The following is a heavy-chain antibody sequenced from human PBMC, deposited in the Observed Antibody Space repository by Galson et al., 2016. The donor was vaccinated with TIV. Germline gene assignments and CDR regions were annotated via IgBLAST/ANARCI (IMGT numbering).Heavy chain of an antibody. CDR2: IKQDGSEK. J-gene: IGHJ4*02. D-gene: IGHD3-16*01. CDR3: ARGRGGEYFDY. Sequence: ASEFVFSSFWMTWVRQAPGKGLEWVANIKQDGSEKYYVDSVKGRFTISRDNAKNSMYLQMNSLRAEDTAVYYCARGRGGEYFDYWGQGTLVTVSS. CDR1: EFVFSSFW. V-gene: IGHV3-7*03.